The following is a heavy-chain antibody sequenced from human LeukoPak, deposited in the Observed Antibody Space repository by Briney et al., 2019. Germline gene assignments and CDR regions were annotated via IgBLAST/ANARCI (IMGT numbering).Heavy chain of an antibody. Sequence: ASVKVSCKASGYTFTSYGISWVRQAPGQGLEWMGWISTYNGYTSYAQKLQGRVTVTTDTSTSTAYMELRSLRSDDTAVYYCARVGPGDSTAFDSWGQGTLVTVSS. J-gene: IGHJ4*02. CDR1: GYTFTSYG. CDR3: ARVGPGDSTAFDS. CDR2: ISTYNGYT. V-gene: IGHV1-18*01. D-gene: IGHD3-16*01.